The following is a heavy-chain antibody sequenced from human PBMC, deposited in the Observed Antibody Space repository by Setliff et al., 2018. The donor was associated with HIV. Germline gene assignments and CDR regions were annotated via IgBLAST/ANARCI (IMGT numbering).Heavy chain of an antibody. CDR2: ISSSDTTI. V-gene: IGHV3-48*01. CDR1: GFTFSSYS. Sequence: PGGSLRLSCAASGFTFSSYSMNWVRQTPGKGLEWVSYISSSDTTIYYADSVKGRFTISRDNAKNSLYLQTNSLRAEDTAVYYCARPNYYDSSGSFDYWGQGTLVTVPS. D-gene: IGHD3-22*01. J-gene: IGHJ4*02. CDR3: ARPNYYDSSGSFDY.